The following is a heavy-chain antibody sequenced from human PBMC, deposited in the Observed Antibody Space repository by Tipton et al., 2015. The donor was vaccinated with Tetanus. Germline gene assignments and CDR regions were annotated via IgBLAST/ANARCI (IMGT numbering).Heavy chain of an antibody. CDR2: IKHDGSEN. CDR1: GFTFSAYW. CDR3: ARDWKFSVVADYGASDI. D-gene: IGHD2-15*01. J-gene: IGHJ3*02. Sequence: SLRLSCAASGFTFSAYWMTWVRQAPGKGLEWVANIKHDGSENYYVDSVKGRFTISRDNAKNSLYLQMNSLRAEDTAVYYCARDWKFSVVADYGASDIWGQGTMVTVSS. V-gene: IGHV3-7*01.